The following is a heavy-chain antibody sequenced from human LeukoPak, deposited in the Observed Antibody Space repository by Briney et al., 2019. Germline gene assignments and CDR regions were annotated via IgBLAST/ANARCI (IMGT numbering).Heavy chain of an antibody. V-gene: IGHV4-61*02. CDR2: IFSSGST. D-gene: IGHD3-22*01. J-gene: IGHJ3*02. CDR1: GDSISSGDYY. Sequence: SETLSLTCTVSGDSISSGDYYWSWIRQPAGKGLEWIGRIFSSGSTNYNPSLKSRVTISVDTSKNQFSLKLSSVTAADTAVYFCARGPYSYDSSGAFDIWGQGTMVTVSS. CDR3: ARGPYSYDSSGAFDI.